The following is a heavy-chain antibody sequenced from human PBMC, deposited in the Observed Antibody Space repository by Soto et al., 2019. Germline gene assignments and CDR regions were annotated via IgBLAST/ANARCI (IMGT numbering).Heavy chain of an antibody. CDR2: IYYSGST. D-gene: IGHD3-3*01. V-gene: IGHV4-59*08. CDR3: ARTTRYDLWSGYYRYYYMGV. Sequence: SETLSLTCTVSGGSISSYYWSWIRQPPGKGLEWIGYIYYSGSTNYNPSLKSRVTISGDTSKNQCSLKLSSVAAADTAVYYCARTTRYDLWSGYYRYYYMGVWGKGTTVTVSS. J-gene: IGHJ6*03. CDR1: GGSISSYY.